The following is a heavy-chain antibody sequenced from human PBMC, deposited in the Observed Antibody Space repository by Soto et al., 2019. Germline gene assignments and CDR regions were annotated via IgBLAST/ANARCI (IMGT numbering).Heavy chain of an antibody. CDR2: ISGSGGST. CDR3: AKTPRGWYGTGMDV. J-gene: IGHJ6*02. V-gene: IGHV3-23*01. D-gene: IGHD6-19*01. Sequence: GGSLRLSCAASGFTFSSYAMSWVRQAPGKGLEWVSAISGSGGSTYYADSVKGRFTISRDNSKNTLYLQMNSLRAEDTAVYYCAKTPRGWYGTGMDVGGQGTTVTVSS. CDR1: GFTFSSYA.